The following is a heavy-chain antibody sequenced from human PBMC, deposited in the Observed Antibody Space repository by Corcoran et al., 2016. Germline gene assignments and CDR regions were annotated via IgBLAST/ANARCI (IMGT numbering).Heavy chain of an antibody. CDR1: GGSISSSSYY. CDR2: IYYSGST. V-gene: IGHV4-39*01. CDR3: ARHERCSTSCYRGGFDP. Sequence: QMQLQESGPGLVKPSETLSLTCTVSGGSISSSSYYWGWIRQPPGKGLEWIGSIYYSGSTYYNQSLKSRVTISVDTSKNQFSLKLSSVTAADTAVYYCARHERCSTSCYRGGFDPWGQGTLVTVSS. J-gene: IGHJ5*02. D-gene: IGHD2-2*02.